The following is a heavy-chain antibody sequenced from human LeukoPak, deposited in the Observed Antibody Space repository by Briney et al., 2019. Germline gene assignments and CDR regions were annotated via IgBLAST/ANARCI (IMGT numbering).Heavy chain of an antibody. Sequence: PGGSLRLSCAASGFTFSSYAMSWVRQAPGKGLEWVSAISGSGGSTYYADSVKGRFTISRDNSKNTLYLQMNSLRAEDTAVYYRAKKVTMIVVVTPFDYWGQGTLVTVSS. CDR3: AKKVTMIVVVTPFDY. J-gene: IGHJ4*02. CDR2: ISGSGGST. CDR1: GFTFSSYA. V-gene: IGHV3-23*01. D-gene: IGHD3-22*01.